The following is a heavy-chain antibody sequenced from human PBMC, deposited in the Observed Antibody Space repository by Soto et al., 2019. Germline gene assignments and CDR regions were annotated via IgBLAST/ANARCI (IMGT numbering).Heavy chain of an antibody. CDR3: ARREYGAAFDY. CDR2: IYYSGST. J-gene: IGHJ4*02. V-gene: IGHV4-59*08. CDR1: GGSISSYY. Sequence: ASETLSLTCTVSGGSISSYYWSWIRQPPGKGLEWIGYIYYSGSTNYNPSLKSRVTISVDTSKNQFSLKLSSVTAADTAVYYCARREYGAAFDYWGQGTLVTVSS. D-gene: IGHD4-17*01.